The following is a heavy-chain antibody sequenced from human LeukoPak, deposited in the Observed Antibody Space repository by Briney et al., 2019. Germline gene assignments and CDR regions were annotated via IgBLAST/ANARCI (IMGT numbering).Heavy chain of an antibody. CDR2: INPNSGGT. CDR3: ASDSQTYDSSGDFDY. CDR1: GYTFTGYY. V-gene: IGHV1-2*02. J-gene: IGHJ4*02. Sequence: ASVKVSCKASGYTFTGYYMHWVRQAPGQGLEGMGWINPNSGGTNYAQKFQGRVTMTRDTSISTAYMELSRLRSDDTAVYYCASDSQTYDSSGDFDYWGQGTLVTVSS. D-gene: IGHD3-22*01.